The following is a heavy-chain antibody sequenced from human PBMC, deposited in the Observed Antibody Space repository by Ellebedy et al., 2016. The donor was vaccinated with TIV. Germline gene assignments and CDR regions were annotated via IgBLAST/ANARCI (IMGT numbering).Heavy chain of an antibody. J-gene: IGHJ3*02. CDR2: IYYSGST. D-gene: IGHD2-15*01. Sequence: MPSETLSLTCTVSGGSISSYYWSWIRQPPGKGLEWIGYIYYSGSTNYNPSLKIRVTISVDTSKNQFSLKLSSVTTADTAVYYCARVVWQLPVSYAFDIWGQGTMITVSS. V-gene: IGHV4-59*01. CDR1: GGSISSYY. CDR3: ARVVWQLPVSYAFDI.